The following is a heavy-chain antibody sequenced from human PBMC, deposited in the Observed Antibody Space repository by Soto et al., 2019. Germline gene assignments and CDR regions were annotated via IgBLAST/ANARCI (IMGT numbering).Heavy chain of an antibody. CDR1: GGTFSGYA. V-gene: IGHV1-69*06. CDR2: IIPIFGTA. Sequence: VQLVQSGAEVKKAGSSVKVSCKASGGTFSGYAISWVRQAPGQGLEWMGGIIPIFGTANYAQKFQGRVTITADKSTSTAYMELSSLRSEDTAVYYCARGPYTIFGVVTIDYWGQGTLVTVSS. D-gene: IGHD3-3*01. J-gene: IGHJ4*02. CDR3: ARGPYTIFGVVTIDY.